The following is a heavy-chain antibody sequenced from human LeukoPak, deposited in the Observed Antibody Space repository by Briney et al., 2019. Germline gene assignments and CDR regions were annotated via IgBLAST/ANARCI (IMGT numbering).Heavy chain of an antibody. CDR1: GYTFTGYY. CDR3: ATGVATAFTY. J-gene: IGHJ4*02. V-gene: IGHV1-2*02. Sequence: ASVKVSCKASGYTFTGYYIHWARQAPGPGLEWMAFINPDSGDSYSAPKLQGRVTMTRDTSISTASMEVRWLTSDDTAVYYCATGVATAFTYWGQGTLVTVSS. CDR2: INPDSGDS. D-gene: IGHD5-12*01.